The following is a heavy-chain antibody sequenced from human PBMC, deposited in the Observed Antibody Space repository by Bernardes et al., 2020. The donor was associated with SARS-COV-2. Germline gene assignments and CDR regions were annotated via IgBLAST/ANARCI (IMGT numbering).Heavy chain of an antibody. V-gene: IGHV1-8*01. CDR1: GYTFTNYD. CDR2: MNPDSANT. J-gene: IGHJ4*02. Sequence: ASVKVSCKASGYTFTNYDINWVRQAAGQGLEWMGWMNPDSANTGYAQKFQGRITMTRNTSISTAYMELSSLRSEDTAVYYWARGPIGVAGTRVFDRFYSWGQGTLVTLSS. CDR3: ARGPIGVAGTRVFDRFYS. D-gene: IGHD3-3*01.